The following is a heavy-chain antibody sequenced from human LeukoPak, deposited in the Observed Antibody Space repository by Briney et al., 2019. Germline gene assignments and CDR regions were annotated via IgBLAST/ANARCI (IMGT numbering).Heavy chain of an antibody. V-gene: IGHV3-21*01. Sequence: GGSLRLSCAASGFSFSAHTMNWVRQAPGKGLEWVSSIRSSGTYIYYADSLQGRFTISRDNANNSLSLQMNSLRAEDTAVYYCTREGSYYDFWSGDYSAFYYYYYMDVWGKGTTVTVSS. D-gene: IGHD3-3*01. CDR2: IRSSGTYI. CDR1: GFSFSAHT. J-gene: IGHJ6*03. CDR3: TREGSYYDFWSGDYSAFYYYYYMDV.